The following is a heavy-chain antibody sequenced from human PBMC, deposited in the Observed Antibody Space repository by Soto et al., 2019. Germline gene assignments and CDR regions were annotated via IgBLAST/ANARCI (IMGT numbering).Heavy chain of an antibody. CDR2: IYSGGGT. D-gene: IGHD4-17*01. J-gene: IGHJ3*02. Sequence: GGSLRLSCAASGFTVSSNYMSWVRQAPGKGLEWVSVIYSGGGTYYADSVKGRFTISRDNSKNMLYLQMNSLRAEDTAVYYCARDETDGVDAFDIWGQGTMVTVS. V-gene: IGHV3-66*01. CDR1: GFTVSSNY. CDR3: ARDETDGVDAFDI.